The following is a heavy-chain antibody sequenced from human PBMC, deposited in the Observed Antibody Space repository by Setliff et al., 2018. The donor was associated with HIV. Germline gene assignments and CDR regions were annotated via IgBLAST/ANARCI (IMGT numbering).Heavy chain of an antibody. CDR3: AKTQTVITVYGPFDS. CDR1: GFIFEDYG. V-gene: IGHV3-23*01. D-gene: IGHD4-4*01. Sequence: GGSLRLSCATSGFIFEDYGMNWVRQAPGKGLEWVSVISGSGDITYYRESVKGRFTVSRDNSNNTVYLQMNSLRAEDTAMYYCAKTQTVITVYGPFDSWGQGTPVTVSS. CDR2: ISGSGDIT. J-gene: IGHJ4*02.